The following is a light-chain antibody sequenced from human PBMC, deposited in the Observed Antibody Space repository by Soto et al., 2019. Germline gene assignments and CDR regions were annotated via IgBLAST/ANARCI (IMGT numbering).Light chain of an antibody. CDR1: QSVNNY. CDR3: QQYNNWPPWT. V-gene: IGKV3-11*01. J-gene: IGKJ1*01. CDR2: DAY. Sequence: EIVLTQSPATLSLSPGERATLSCRASQSVNNYLAWYQQRPGQAPRLIIYDAYNRATGIPARFSGSGSGTDFTLTISSLQSEDFAVYYCQQYNNWPPWTFGQGTKVDIK.